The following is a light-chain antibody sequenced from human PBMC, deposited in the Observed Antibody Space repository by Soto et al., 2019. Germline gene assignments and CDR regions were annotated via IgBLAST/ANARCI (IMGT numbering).Light chain of an antibody. V-gene: IGKV3-20*01. Sequence: EIVMTQSPATLSVSPGEGATLSCRASQSVSNNYLAWYQQKPGQAPRLLIYGASNRATGIPDRFSGSGSGTDFTLTISRLQPEEFAVYYCQQYGSSGTFGQGTKGDIK. CDR1: QSVSNNY. J-gene: IGKJ1*01. CDR3: QQYGSSGT. CDR2: GAS.